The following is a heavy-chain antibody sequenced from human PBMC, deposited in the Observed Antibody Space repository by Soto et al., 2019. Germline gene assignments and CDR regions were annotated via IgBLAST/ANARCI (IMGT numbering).Heavy chain of an antibody. V-gene: IGHV1-18*01. Sequence: QVQLVQSGAEVKKPGASVKVSCKASGYTFTSYGISWVRQAPGQGLEWMGWISAYNGNTNYAQKLQGRVTMTTDTSTSTAYMELRSLRSDDTSVYYCASSITNYGDYGIRAFDIWGQGTMVTVSS. J-gene: IGHJ3*02. CDR1: GYTFTSYG. D-gene: IGHD4-17*01. CDR2: ISAYNGNT. CDR3: ASSITNYGDYGIRAFDI.